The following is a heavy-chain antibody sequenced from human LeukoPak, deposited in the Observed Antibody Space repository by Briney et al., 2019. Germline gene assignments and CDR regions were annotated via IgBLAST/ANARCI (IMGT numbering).Heavy chain of an antibody. V-gene: IGHV1-18*01. Sequence: ASVKVSCMASGYTFTIYGISWLRQAPGQALEWMGWISAYNGNTNYAQKLQGRVTMTTDTSTSTAYMELRSLRSDDTAVYYCARDWGCSSTSCSVEGIYYYYMDVWGKGTTVTVSS. D-gene: IGHD2-2*01. CDR1: GYTFTIYG. J-gene: IGHJ6*03. CDR2: ISAYNGNT. CDR3: ARDWGCSSTSCSVEGIYYYYMDV.